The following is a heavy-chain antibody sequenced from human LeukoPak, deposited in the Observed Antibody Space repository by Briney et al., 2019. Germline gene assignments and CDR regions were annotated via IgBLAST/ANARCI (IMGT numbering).Heavy chain of an antibody. J-gene: IGHJ3*02. CDR2: ITSRSSYI. Sequence: GGSLRLSCAASGFTFTRYSMNWVRQAPGKGLEWASSITSRSSYIYYADSAKGRFTISRDNAKNSLYLRMNSLRAEDTAVYYCARDLGELELRWGDAFDIWGQGTMVTVSS. CDR3: ARDLGELELRWGDAFDI. CDR1: GFTFTRYS. V-gene: IGHV3-21*06. D-gene: IGHD1-7*01.